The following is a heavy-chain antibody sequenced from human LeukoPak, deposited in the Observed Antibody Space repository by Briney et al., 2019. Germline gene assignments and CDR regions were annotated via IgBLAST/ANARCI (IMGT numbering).Heavy chain of an antibody. CDR2: IKRKTDGGTT. CDR3: TTEDSSGYYGDYFDY. D-gene: IGHD3-22*01. J-gene: IGHJ4*02. Sequence: GGSLRLSCAASGFTFSNAWMSWVRQAPGKGLEWVGRIKRKTDGGTTDYAAPVKGRFSISRDDSKKTVFLQMNSLKTEDTAVYYCTTEDSSGYYGDYFDYWGQGTLVTVSS. V-gene: IGHV3-15*01. CDR1: GFTFSNAW.